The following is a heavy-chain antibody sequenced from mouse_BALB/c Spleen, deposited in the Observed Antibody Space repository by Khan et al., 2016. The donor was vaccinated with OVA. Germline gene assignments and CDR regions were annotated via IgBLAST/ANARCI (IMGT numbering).Heavy chain of an antibody. CDR3: ARYGNHWYFDV. Sequence: VQLQQSGAELMKPGASVKISCKATGYTFSSYWIEWIKQRPGHGLEWIGEIFPGSSSTNYNEKFKGKATFTADTSSNTAYMQLSSLTSEDSAVYCCARYGNHWYFDVWGAGTTVTVSS. CDR2: IFPGSSST. CDR1: GYTFSSYW. V-gene: IGHV1-9*01. J-gene: IGHJ1*01. D-gene: IGHD2-1*01.